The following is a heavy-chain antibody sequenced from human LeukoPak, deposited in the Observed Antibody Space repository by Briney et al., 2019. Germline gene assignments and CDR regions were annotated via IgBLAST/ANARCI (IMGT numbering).Heavy chain of an antibody. J-gene: IGHJ3*02. Sequence: GGSLRLSCAASGFILKNYGLNWVRQAPGKGLEWVSGIGANGDSTYYADSVKGRFTISRDNSKNTLYLQMNSLRAEDTAVYYCAKEKLYAFDIWGQGTMVTVSS. CDR3: AKEKLYAFDI. CDR2: IGANGDST. D-gene: IGHD4-23*01. CDR1: GFILKNYG. V-gene: IGHV3-23*01.